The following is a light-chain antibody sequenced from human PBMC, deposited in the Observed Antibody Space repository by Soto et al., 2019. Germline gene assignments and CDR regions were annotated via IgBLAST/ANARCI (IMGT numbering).Light chain of an antibody. V-gene: IGKV4-1*01. CDR3: QQYYSTPRT. CDR2: WAS. J-gene: IGKJ1*01. Sequence: IVMTQSPDSLSVSLGERATINCKSSQTVLYSSNSKNHLAWYQQRPGQPPKLLFSWASTRESGVPDRFSASGSGTDFTLSIGSLRAEDVAVYYCQQYYSTPRTFGQGTKVDI. CDR1: QTVLYSSNSKNH.